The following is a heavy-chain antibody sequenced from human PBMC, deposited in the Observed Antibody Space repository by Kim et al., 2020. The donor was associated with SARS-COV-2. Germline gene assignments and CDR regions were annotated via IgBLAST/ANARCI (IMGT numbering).Heavy chain of an antibody. CDR3: ARTCITMIVVGGDAFDI. D-gene: IGHD3-22*01. J-gene: IGHJ3*02. V-gene: IGHV4-31*03. Sequence: SETLSLTCTVSGGSISSGGYYWSWIRQHPGKGLEWIGYIYYSGSTYYNPSLKSRVTISVDTSKNQFSLKLSSVTAADTAVYYCARTCITMIVVGGDAFDIWGQGTMVTVSS. CDR1: GGSISSGGYY. CDR2: IYYSGST.